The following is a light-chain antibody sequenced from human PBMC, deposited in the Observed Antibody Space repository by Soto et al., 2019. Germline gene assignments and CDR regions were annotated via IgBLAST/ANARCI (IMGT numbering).Light chain of an antibody. J-gene: IGLJ1*01. CDR1: SSDVGGYNY. CDR2: EVS. V-gene: IGLV2-8*01. CDR3: SSYAGSNNFRV. Sequence: QSALTQPPSASGSPGQSVTISCTGTSSDVGGYNYVSWYQQHPGKAPKLMIYEVSKRPSGVPDRFSGSKSGNTASLTVSRLQAEDEADYYCSSYAGSNNFRVFGTGTKLTVL.